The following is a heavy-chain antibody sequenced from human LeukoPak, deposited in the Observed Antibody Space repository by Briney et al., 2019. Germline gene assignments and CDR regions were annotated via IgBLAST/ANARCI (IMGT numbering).Heavy chain of an antibody. CDR2: INPNSGGT. V-gene: IGHV1-2*06. J-gene: IGHJ4*02. CDR1: GYTFTGYC. D-gene: IGHD4-11*01. Sequence: ASVKVSCKASGYTFTGYCMHWVRQAPGQGLEWMGRINPNSGGTNYAQKFQGRVTMTRDTSISTAYMELSRLRSDDTAVYYCARLGATVRGFDYWGQGTLVTVSS. CDR3: ARLGATVRGFDY.